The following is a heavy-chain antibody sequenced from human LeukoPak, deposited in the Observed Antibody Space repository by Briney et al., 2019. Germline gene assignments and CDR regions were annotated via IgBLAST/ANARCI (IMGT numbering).Heavy chain of an antibody. CDR3: ASQAGGYSSSWYDWFDP. D-gene: IGHD6-13*01. J-gene: IGHJ5*02. V-gene: IGHV1-69*06. CDR1: GGTFSSYA. Sequence: ASVKVSCKASGGTFSSYAISWVRQAPGQGLEWMGGIIPIFGTANYAQKFQGRVTITADKSTSTAYMELSSLRSEDTAVYYCASQAGGYSSSWYDWFDPWGQGTLVTVSS. CDR2: IIPIFGTA.